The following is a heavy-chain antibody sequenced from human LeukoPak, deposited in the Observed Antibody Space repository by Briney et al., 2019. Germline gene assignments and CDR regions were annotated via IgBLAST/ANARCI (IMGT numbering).Heavy chain of an antibody. CDR2: IYPDDSDT. Sequence: GESLQISCKISGYKLTNNWIAWVRQMPGKGLEWMGIIYPDDSDTRYSPSFQGQVTISADKSISTAYLQWGSLKASDTAMYHCARRGRDSTNQKIFDYWGQGTLVTVSS. J-gene: IGHJ4*02. CDR1: GYKLTNNW. V-gene: IGHV5-51*01. CDR3: ARRGRDSTNQKIFDY. D-gene: IGHD3-16*01.